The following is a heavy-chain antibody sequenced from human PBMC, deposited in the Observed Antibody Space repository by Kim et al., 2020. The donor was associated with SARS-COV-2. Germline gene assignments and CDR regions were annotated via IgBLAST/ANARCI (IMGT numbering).Heavy chain of an antibody. J-gene: IGHJ4*02. V-gene: IGHV3-30*18. CDR1: GIAFSGYG. Sequence: GGSLRLSCAASGIAFSGYGMHWVRQAPGKGLEWVAVMSYDGSNKYYADSVKGRFTISRDNSKNTLYLQMNSLRAEDTAVYYCAKDDYDILTAYPHYFDYWGQGTLVTVSS. CDR3: AKDDYDILTAYPHYFDY. D-gene: IGHD3-9*01. CDR2: MSYDGSNK.